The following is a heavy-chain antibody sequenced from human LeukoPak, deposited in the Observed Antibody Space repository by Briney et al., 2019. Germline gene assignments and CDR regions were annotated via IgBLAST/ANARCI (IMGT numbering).Heavy chain of an antibody. CDR3: ARERSGSGSYHSPFDY. CDR1: GGSISSGGYY. CDR2: IYYSGST. V-gene: IGHV4-31*03. D-gene: IGHD3-10*01. Sequence: SETLSLTCTVSGGSISSGGYYWSWIRQHPGKGLEWIGYIYYSGSTYYNPSLKSRVTISVDTSKNQFSLKLSSVAAADTAVYYCARERSGSGSYHSPFDYWGQGTLVTVSS. J-gene: IGHJ4*02.